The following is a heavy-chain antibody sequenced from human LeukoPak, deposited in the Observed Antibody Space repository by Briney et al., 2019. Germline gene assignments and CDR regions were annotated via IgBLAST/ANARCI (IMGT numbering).Heavy chain of an antibody. CDR2: IYYSGST. CDR1: GGSISSYY. V-gene: IGHV4-59*08. Sequence: PSETLSLTCTVSGGSISSYYWSWIRQPPGKGLEWIGYIYYSGSTNYNPSLKSRVTISVDTSKNQFSLELSSVTAADTAVYYCARRSAVGHFDYWGQGTLVTVSS. D-gene: IGHD6-13*01. CDR3: ARRSAVGHFDY. J-gene: IGHJ4*02.